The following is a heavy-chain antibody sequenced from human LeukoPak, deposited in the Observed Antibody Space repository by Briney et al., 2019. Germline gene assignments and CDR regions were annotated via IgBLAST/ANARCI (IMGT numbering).Heavy chain of an antibody. V-gene: IGHV3-21*04. D-gene: IGHD6-19*01. J-gene: IGHJ1*01. CDR2: ISSSSSYI. Sequence: PGRTLGLSAEATVATFPRCSRNDHACSGGAGKECVSSISSSSSYIYYADSVKGRFTISRDNAKNSLYLQMNSLRAEDTAVYYCAKGAGQWLVPSEYFQYWGQGTLVTVSS. CDR3: AKGAGQWLVPSEYFQY. CDR1: VATFPRCS.